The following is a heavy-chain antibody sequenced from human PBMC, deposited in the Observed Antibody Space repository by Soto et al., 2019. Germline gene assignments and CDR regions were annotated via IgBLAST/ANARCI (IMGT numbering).Heavy chain of an antibody. D-gene: IGHD3-22*01. CDR3: ARVGITMIVVANRNEYYFDY. J-gene: IGHJ4*02. Sequence: GGSLRLSCAASGFTFSDYYMSWIRQAPGKGLEWVSYISSSSSYTNYADSVKGRFTISRDNAKNSLYLQINSLRAEDTAVYYCARVGITMIVVANRNEYYFDYWGQGTLVTVSS. CDR2: ISSSSSYT. CDR1: GFTFSDYY. V-gene: IGHV3-11*06.